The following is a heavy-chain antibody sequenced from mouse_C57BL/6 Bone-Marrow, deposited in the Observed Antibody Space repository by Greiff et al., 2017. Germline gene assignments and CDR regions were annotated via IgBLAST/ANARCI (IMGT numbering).Heavy chain of an antibody. Sequence: EVMLVESGGDLVKPGGSLKLSCAASGFTFSSYGMSWVRQTPDKRLEWVATISSGGSYTYYPDSVKGRFTISRDNAKNTLYLQMSSLKSEDTAMYYCARHHYYGSSISWFAYWGPGTLVTVSA. V-gene: IGHV5-6*02. CDR2: ISSGGSYT. D-gene: IGHD1-1*01. CDR3: ARHHYYGSSISWFAY. J-gene: IGHJ3*01. CDR1: GFTFSSYG.